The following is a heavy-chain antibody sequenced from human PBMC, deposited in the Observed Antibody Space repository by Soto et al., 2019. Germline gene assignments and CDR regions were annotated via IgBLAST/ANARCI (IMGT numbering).Heavy chain of an antibody. V-gene: IGHV3-33*01. J-gene: IGHJ4*02. CDR3: ARLEGSSGWYPAY. CDR1: GFTFSSYG. CDR2: IWYDGSNK. D-gene: IGHD6-19*01. Sequence: VQLVESGGGVVQPGRSLRLSCAASGFTFSSYGMHWVRQAPGKGLEWVAVIWYDGSNKYYADSVKGRFTISRDNSKNTLYLQMNSLRAEDTAVYYCARLEGSSGWYPAYWGQGTLVTVSS.